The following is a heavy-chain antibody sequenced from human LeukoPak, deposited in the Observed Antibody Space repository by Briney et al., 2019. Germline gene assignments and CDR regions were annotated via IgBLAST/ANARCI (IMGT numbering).Heavy chain of an antibody. J-gene: IGHJ4*02. V-gene: IGHV2-5*02. CDR2: IYWDDDK. CDR1: GFSLSTSGVG. CDR3: AHRRSSRSYGYLYFDY. Sequence: SGPTLVEPTQTLTLTCTFSGFSLSTSGVGVGWIRQPPGKALEWLALIYWDDDKRYSPSLKSRLTITKDTSTNQVVLTMTNLDPVDTATYYCAHRRSSRSYGYLYFDYWGQGTLVTVSS. D-gene: IGHD5-18*01.